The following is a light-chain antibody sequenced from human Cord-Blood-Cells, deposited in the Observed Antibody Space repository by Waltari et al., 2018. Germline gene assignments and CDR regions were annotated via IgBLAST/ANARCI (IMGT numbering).Light chain of an antibody. J-gene: IGKJ2*01. CDR3: MPSIQLPDT. Sequence: DIVMTQTPLSLSITPGQPSSISCKSSPNRLHSDGKSYLYWYLQKPGQSPQLLIYEVSNRCTGVPERFSGSGSETDFNLKISWLETEDVGVYYCMPSIQLPDTFGQGTKVDIK. CDR1: PNRLHSDGKSY. CDR2: EVS. V-gene: IGKV2D-29*02.